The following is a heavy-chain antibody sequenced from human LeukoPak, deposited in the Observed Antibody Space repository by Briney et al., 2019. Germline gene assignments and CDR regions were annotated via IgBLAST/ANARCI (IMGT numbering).Heavy chain of an antibody. CDR1: GFTFSSYA. V-gene: IGHV3-30-3*01. D-gene: IGHD6-19*01. CDR3: ASSRTDSSGWYPGYYSYYGMDV. J-gene: IGHJ6*02. Sequence: TGGSLRLSCAASGFTFSSYAMHWVRQAPGKGLEWVAVISYDGSNKYYADSVKGRFTISRDNSKNTLYLQMNSLRAEDTAVYYCASSRTDSSGWYPGYYSYYGMDVWGQGTTVTVSS. CDR2: ISYDGSNK.